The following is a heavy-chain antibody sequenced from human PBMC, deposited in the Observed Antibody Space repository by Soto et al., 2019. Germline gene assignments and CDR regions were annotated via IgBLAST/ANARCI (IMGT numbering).Heavy chain of an antibody. CDR1: GGSFSGYY. V-gene: IGHV4-34*01. D-gene: IGHD2-15*01. CDR3: ARGRRLYCSGGSCYDYGMDV. CDR2: INHSGST. Sequence: SETLSLTCAVYGGSFSGYYWSWIRQPPGKGLEWIGEINHSGSTNYNPSLKSRVTISVDTSKNQFSLKLSSVTAADTAVYYCARGRRLYCSGGSCYDYGMDVWGQGTTVTVSS. J-gene: IGHJ6*02.